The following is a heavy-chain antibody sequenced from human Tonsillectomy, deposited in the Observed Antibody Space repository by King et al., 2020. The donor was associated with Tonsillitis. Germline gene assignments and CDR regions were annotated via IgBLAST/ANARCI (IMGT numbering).Heavy chain of an antibody. J-gene: IGHJ3*02. CDR3: CITLLPRVLTGAFDI. CDR1: GFTFSNYA. V-gene: IGHV3-64D*06. Sequence: VQLVESGGGLVQPGGSLRLSCSASGFTFSNYAMHWVRQAPGKGLEYVSAISNYGGSTYYADSVKGRFTISRDNSKNTLYLQMSGLRAEDTAGYYCCITLLPRVLTGAFDIWGQGTMVTVSS. D-gene: IGHD3-10*01. CDR2: ISNYGGST.